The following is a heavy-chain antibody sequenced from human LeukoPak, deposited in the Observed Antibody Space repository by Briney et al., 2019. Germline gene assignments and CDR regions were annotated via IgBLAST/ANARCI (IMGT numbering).Heavy chain of an antibody. J-gene: IGHJ4*02. CDR2: IYSGGST. D-gene: IGHD6-6*01. CDR1: GFTFSSYE. V-gene: IGHV3-66*01. CDR3: ARGRVENQQLVGGNY. Sequence: GSLRLSCAASGFTFSSYEMNWVRQAPGKGLEWVSVIYSGGSTYYADSVKGRFTISRDNSKNTLYLQMNSLRAEDTAVYYCARGRVENQQLVGGNYWGQGTLVTVSS.